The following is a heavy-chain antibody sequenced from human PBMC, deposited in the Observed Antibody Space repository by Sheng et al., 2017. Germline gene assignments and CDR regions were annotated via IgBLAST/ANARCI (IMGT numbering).Heavy chain of an antibody. CDR1: GFIFDDYA. D-gene: IGHD3-10*01. CDR3: AKDISLRFGEFTGIDY. Sequence: EVQLVESGGGLVQPGRSLRLSCAASGFIFDDYAMHWVRQAPGKGLEWVSGISWNSGSIGYADSVKGRFTISRDNAKNSLYLQMNSLRGEDMALYYCAKDISLRFGEFTGIDYWGKGTLVTVSS. CDR2: ISWNSGSI. J-gene: IGHJ4*02. V-gene: IGHV3-9*03.